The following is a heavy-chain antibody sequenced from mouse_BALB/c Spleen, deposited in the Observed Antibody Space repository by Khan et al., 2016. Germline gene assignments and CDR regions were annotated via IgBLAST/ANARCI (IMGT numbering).Heavy chain of an antibody. V-gene: IGHV4-1*02. CDR1: GFAFSRYW. CDR2: INTDTSKI. J-gene: IGHJ3*01. CDR3: GRAGYYGYMAY. Sequence: EVQLLESGGGLVQPGGSLKLSCAAGGFAFSRYWMSWVRQAPGKGLEWIGEINTDTSKINYKPSLKDKFIISSDNANNTRYLQISKVTSEASALFGCGRAGYYGYMAYWGQGTLVTVSA. D-gene: IGHD3-2*02.